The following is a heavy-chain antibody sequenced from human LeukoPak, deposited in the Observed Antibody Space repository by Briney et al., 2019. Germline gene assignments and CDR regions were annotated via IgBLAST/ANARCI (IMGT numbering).Heavy chain of an antibody. D-gene: IGHD6-19*01. J-gene: IGHJ4*02. V-gene: IGHV3-21*01. CDR3: VRDGDSGTDWYWAY. CDR1: GFTFSTYR. CDR2: ITSSSSYI. Sequence: GGSLRLSCAASGFTFSTYRMNWVRQAPGKGLEWVSSITSSSSYIYYADSVKGRFSISRDNAENSLYLLMNSLRAEDTAVYYCVRDGDSGTDWYWAYWGQGTLLTVSS.